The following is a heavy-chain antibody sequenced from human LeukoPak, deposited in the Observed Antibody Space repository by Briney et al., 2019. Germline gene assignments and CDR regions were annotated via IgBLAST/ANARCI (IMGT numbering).Heavy chain of an antibody. CDR1: GYTLTELS. V-gene: IGHV1-24*01. CDR3: ATHGRFGELSVDY. CDR2: FDPEDGET. D-gene: IGHD3-10*01. Sequence: ASVKVSCKVSGYTLTELSMHWVRQAPGKGLEWMGGFDPEDGETIYAQKFQGRVTMTEDTSTDTAYMELSSLRSEDTAVYYCATHGRFGELSVDYWGQGTLATVSS. J-gene: IGHJ4*02.